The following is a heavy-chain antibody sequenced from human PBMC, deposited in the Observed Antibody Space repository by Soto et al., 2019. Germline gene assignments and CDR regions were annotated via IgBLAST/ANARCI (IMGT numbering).Heavy chain of an antibody. J-gene: IGHJ3*02. D-gene: IGHD3-22*01. CDR1: GFTFSSYG. CDR2: ISYAGSNK. Sequence: QVQLVESGGGVVQPGRSLRLSCAASGFTFSSYGTHWVRQAPGKGLEWVAVISYAGSNKYYADSVKGRFTISRDNTKNARYLQMNSLRAEDTAVYYCAYYDADAFDIWGQGTMVTVSS. V-gene: IGHV3-30*03. CDR3: AYYDADAFDI.